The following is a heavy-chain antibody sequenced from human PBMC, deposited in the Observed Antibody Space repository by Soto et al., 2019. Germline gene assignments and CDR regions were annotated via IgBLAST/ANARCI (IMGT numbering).Heavy chain of an antibody. Sequence: GESLKISCKGSGYSFTNYWIAWVRQMPGKGLEWMGIIYPGDSDTRYSPSFQGQVTISADKSVTTAYMQWSSLKASDTAMYYCARRGRGETMVRGVHFDYWVQGTLVTVSS. CDR1: GYSFTNYW. V-gene: IGHV5-51*01. CDR3: ARRGRGETMVRGVHFDY. D-gene: IGHD3-10*01. CDR2: IYPGDSDT. J-gene: IGHJ4*02.